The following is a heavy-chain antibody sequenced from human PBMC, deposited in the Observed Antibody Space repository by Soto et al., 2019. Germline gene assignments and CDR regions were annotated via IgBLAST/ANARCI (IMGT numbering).Heavy chain of an antibody. J-gene: IGHJ4*02. D-gene: IGHD6-19*01. CDR3: ARLDRVAGLDY. CDR1: GGTFSSYA. CDR2: INAGNGNT. V-gene: IGHV1-3*01. Sequence: AASVKVSCKASGGTFSSYAISWVRQAPGQGLEWMGWINAGNGNTKYSQKFQGRVTITRDTSASTAYMELSSLRSEDTAVYYCARLDRVAGLDYWGQGTLVTVSS.